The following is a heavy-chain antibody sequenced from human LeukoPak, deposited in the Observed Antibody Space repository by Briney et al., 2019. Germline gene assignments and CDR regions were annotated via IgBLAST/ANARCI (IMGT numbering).Heavy chain of an antibody. CDR2: ILYDGSNQ. D-gene: IGHD1-26*01. Sequence: GGSLRLSCAASGFTFSNYGMHWVRQAPGKGLEWVAVILYDGSNQNYADSVKGRFTISRDNSKNTLYVQMNSLRAEDTAVYYCALGYSGNYYFDYWGQGTLVTVSS. CDR3: ALGYSGNYYFDY. V-gene: IGHV3-30*03. J-gene: IGHJ4*02. CDR1: GFTFSNYG.